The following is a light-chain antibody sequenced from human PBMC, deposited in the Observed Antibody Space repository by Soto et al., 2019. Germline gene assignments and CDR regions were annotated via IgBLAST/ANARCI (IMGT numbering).Light chain of an antibody. V-gene: IGLV1-40*01. CDR3: QTYDSSLSGLYV. J-gene: IGLJ1*01. Sequence: QPALTQPPSISGAPGQRVTISCTGSSSNIAPGSDVHWYHQLPGTAPKLLIYGNTNRPSGVPDRFSGSKSGTSASLAIAGLQTEDEGDYYCQTYDSSLSGLYVYGTGTKV. CDR2: GNT. CDR1: SSNIAPGSD.